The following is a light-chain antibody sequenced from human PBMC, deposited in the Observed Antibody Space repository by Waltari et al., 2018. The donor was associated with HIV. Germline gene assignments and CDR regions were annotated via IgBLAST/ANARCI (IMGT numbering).Light chain of an antibody. CDR3: QQYGSTPPYT. CDR1: QSVRSSY. CDR2: DAS. J-gene: IGKJ2*01. V-gene: IGKV3D-20*01. Sequence: EIVLTKSTGNLTLSPGERATLYCGASQSVRSSYLAWYQKKPGLAPRLLIYDASSRATGIPDRFSGSGSGTHFTLTISRVEPEDFAVYYCQQYGSTPPYTFGPGTKLEIK.